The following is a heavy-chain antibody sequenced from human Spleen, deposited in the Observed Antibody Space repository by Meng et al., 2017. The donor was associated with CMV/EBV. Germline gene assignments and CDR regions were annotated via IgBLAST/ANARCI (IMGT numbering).Heavy chain of an antibody. CDR1: GFTFSNYA. D-gene: IGHD6-19*01. Sequence: GESLRLSCAASGFTFSNYAMNWVRQAPGKGLEWVAVIYAGGGSAYYADSVKGRFTISRDNSKNTLYLQMNSLRGEDTAVYYCAKGTGWYGPFDYWGQGTLVTVSS. V-gene: IGHV3-23*03. CDR2: IYAGGGSA. CDR3: AKGTGWYGPFDY. J-gene: IGHJ4*02.